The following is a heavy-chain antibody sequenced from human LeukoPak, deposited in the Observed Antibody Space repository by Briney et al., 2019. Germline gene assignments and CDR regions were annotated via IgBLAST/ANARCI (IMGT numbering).Heavy chain of an antibody. CDR1: GFNFSYYA. Sequence: GGSLRLSCVASGFTSGFNFSYYARHGVRKGPGKGLEWVAFISNDESNRYFANSVKARFTISRDNSKNTVYLQMNSLGAEDTAVYYCADSDGYYYDVWGQGTLVTVS. V-gene: IGHV3-30-3*01. D-gene: IGHD2-15*01. J-gene: IGHJ4*02. CDR3: ADSDGYYYDV. CDR2: ISNDESNR.